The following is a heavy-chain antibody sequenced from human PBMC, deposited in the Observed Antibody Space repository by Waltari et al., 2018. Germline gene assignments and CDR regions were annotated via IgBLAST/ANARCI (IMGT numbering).Heavy chain of an antibody. J-gene: IGHJ3*02. CDR2: VSYDGSET. CDR3: ARGPVDGTKRGAFDI. V-gene: IGHV3-30*03. D-gene: IGHD1-1*01. CDR1: GFIFGSNG. Sequence: QVQLVESGGTVVRPGKSLRLSCVGSGFIFGSNGMHWVRQAPGRGRGRVPGVSYDGSETYSGDSVKGRFTISRDKSNNTLHLQMTSLRDEDTAIFDWARGPVDGTKRGAFDIWGQGTMVTVSS.